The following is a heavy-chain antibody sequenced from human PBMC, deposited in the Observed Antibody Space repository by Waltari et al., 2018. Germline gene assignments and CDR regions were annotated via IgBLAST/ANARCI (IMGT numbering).Heavy chain of an antibody. CDR2: IYYSGNT. D-gene: IGHD1-26*01. Sequence: QLQLQESGPGLVKPSETLSLTCTVSGGSIGSSNNYWGWIRQPPGKGLEWIGRIYYSGNTHYNPARKGRVTISVDTSKNQFSLRLSSATAADTAVYYWARSGTYRGYFDYWGQGTLVTVSS. CDR1: GGSIGSSNNY. J-gene: IGHJ4*02. V-gene: IGHV4-39*01. CDR3: ARSGTYRGYFDY.